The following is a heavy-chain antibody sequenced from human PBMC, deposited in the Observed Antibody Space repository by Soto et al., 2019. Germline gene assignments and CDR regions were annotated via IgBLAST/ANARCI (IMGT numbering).Heavy chain of an antibody. CDR2: ISSSSSTI. Sequence: EVQLVESGGGLVQPGGSLRLSCAASGFTFSTYSMNWDRQAPGKGLEWVSYISSSSSTIYYADSVKGRFTISRDNAKNSLYLQMNSLRDEDTAVYYCARDYLLHIAVTGDYYYYGMDVWGQGTTVTVSS. D-gene: IGHD6-19*01. J-gene: IGHJ6*02. CDR3: ARDYLLHIAVTGDYYYYGMDV. V-gene: IGHV3-48*02. CDR1: GFTFSTYS.